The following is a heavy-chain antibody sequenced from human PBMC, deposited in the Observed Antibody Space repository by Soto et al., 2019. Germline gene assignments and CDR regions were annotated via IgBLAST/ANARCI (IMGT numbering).Heavy chain of an antibody. CDR3: AKVTRESSWCLVAYYGNYDGMSA. CDR2: ISGSGGST. Sequence: EWVSAISGSGGSTYYADSVKGRFTISRDNSKKTLYLQMNSRRAEDTAVYYCAKVTRESSWCLVAYYGNYDGMSAWGQGSTLPVSS. D-gene: IGHD6-13*01. V-gene: IGHV3-23*01. J-gene: IGHJ6*01.